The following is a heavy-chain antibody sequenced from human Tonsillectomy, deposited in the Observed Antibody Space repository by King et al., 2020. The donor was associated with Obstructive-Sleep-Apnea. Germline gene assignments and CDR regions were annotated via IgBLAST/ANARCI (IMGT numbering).Heavy chain of an antibody. D-gene: IGHD6-19*01. CDR2: IYYSGST. CDR3: ARTKGGSGWPSPYYYYGMDV. CDR1: GGSISSSSYY. Sequence: QLQESGPGLVKPSETLSLTCTVSGGSISSSSYYWGWIRQPPGKGLEWIGSIYYSGSTYYNPSLKSRVTISVDTSKNQFSLKLSSVTAADTAVYYCARTKGGSGWPSPYYYYGMDVWGQGTTVTVSS. J-gene: IGHJ6*02. V-gene: IGHV4-39*07.